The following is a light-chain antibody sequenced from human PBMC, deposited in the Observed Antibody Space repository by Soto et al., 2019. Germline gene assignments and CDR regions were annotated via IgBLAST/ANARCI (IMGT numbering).Light chain of an antibody. J-gene: IGKJ5*01. CDR1: QNIRNY. Sequence: DIQMTQSPSSLSASVRDSFTITCRSSQNIRNYLNWYQQKPGRAPKLLIYAASSLQSGVPSRLSGSGSGTDFTLTISSLQPEDFATYYCQQSYSTLITFGQGTRLEI. CDR3: QQSYSTLIT. CDR2: AAS. V-gene: IGKV1-39*01.